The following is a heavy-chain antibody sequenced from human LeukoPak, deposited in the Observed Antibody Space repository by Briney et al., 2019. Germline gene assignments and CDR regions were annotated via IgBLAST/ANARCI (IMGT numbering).Heavy chain of an antibody. V-gene: IGHV1-2*02. Sequence: ASVKVSCKASGYTFTGYYMHWVRQAPGQGLEWMGWINANSGGTDYAQKFQDRVTMTRDTSISTAYMELSRLRSDDTAVYYCARDRPLDADDYYGFYYFDYWGQGTLVTVSS. D-gene: IGHD3-10*01. CDR1: GYTFTGYY. J-gene: IGHJ4*02. CDR2: INANSGGT. CDR3: ARDRPLDADDYYGFYYFDY.